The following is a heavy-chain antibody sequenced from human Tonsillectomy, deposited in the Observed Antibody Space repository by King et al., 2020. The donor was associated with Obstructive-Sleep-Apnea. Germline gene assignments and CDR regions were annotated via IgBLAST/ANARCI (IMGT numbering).Heavy chain of an antibody. J-gene: IGHJ4*02. D-gene: IGHD3-10*01. V-gene: IGHV3-9*01. CDR3: ATLLTVVRGVVDYFDY. CDR1: GFTFDDYA. CDR2: ISWNGGTI. Sequence: VQLVESGGGLVQPGRSLRLSCAASGFTFDDYAMHWVRQAPGKGLEWVSGISWNGGTIGYVDSVQGRFSISRDNAKNSLYLQMNSLRPDDTALYYCATLLTVVRGVVDYFDYWGQGTLVTVSS.